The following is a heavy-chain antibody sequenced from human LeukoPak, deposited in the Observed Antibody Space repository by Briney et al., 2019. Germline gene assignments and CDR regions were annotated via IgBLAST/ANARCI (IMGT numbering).Heavy chain of an antibody. CDR3: ARQWIQLWTIFDY. CDR2: IYYSGST. V-gene: IGHV4-59*05. Sequence: GSLRLSCAASGFTFSDYSMNWVRQAPGKGLEWIGSIYYSGSTYYNPSLKSRVTISVDTSKNQFSLKLSSVTAADTAVYYCARQWIQLWTIFDYWGQGTLVTVSS. J-gene: IGHJ4*02. CDR1: GFTFSDYSMN. D-gene: IGHD5-18*01.